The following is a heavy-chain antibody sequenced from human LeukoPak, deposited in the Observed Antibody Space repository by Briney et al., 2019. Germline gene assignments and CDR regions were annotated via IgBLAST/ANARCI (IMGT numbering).Heavy chain of an antibody. J-gene: IGHJ6*03. D-gene: IGHD6-13*01. Sequence: GASVKVSCKASGYTFTSYDINWVRQATGQGLEWMGWMNPNSGNTGYAQKFQGRVTMTRNTSISTAYMELSSLRSEDTAVYYCARVQQLTYYYYMDVWGKGTTVTISS. CDR2: MNPNSGNT. V-gene: IGHV1-8*01. CDR1: GYTFTSYD. CDR3: ARVQQLTYYYYMDV.